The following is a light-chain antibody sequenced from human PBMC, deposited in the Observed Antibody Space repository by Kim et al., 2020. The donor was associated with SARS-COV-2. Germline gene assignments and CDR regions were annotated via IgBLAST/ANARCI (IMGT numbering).Light chain of an antibody. CDR2: VVS. CDR3: SSYTSSTTWL. CDR1: RSDVGGYNS. V-gene: IGLV2-14*03. Sequence: HLITISSTGTRSDVGGYNSGSCYHHNPDKPPILMFYVVSKLPSVVSNRFSGSKSGNTASLTISALQAEDVADYYCSSYTSSTTWLFGGGTQLTVL. J-gene: IGLJ3*02.